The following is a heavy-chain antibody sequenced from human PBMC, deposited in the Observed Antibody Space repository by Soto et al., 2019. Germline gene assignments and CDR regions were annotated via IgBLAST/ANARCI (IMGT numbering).Heavy chain of an antibody. J-gene: IGHJ5*02. CDR2: IHHSGRT. V-gene: IGHV4-30-2*01. CDR3: GRGLGP. D-gene: IGHD3-10*01. Sequence: QLQLQESGSGLVKPSQTLSLTCVVSGGSISSGGYFWSWIRRPPGKGLEWLGYIHHSGRTYYNPSLKSRVTRSVDGSKKQFSLKVSSVTAADTAVYYCGRGLGPWGEGALVTVSS. CDR1: GGSISSGGYF.